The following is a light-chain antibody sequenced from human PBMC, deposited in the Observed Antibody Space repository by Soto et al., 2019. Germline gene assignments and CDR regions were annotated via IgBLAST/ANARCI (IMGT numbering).Light chain of an antibody. CDR2: DVS. CDR1: SRDVGGYNY. CDR3: SSYTSSSTLV. Sequence: QSVLTQPASVSGSPGQSITISCTGNSRDVGGYNYVSWYQRHPGKAPKLMIYDVSNRPSGVSNRFSGSKSGNTASLTISVLQAEDEADYYCSSYTSSSTLVFGTGTKVTVL. J-gene: IGLJ1*01. V-gene: IGLV2-14*01.